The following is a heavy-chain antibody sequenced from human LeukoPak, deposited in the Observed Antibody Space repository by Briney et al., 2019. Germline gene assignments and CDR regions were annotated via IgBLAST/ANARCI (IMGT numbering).Heavy chain of an antibody. CDR1: GYSISSGYY. CDR3: ARTSMVRGVIITIRAFDI. Sequence: SETLSLTCTVSGYSISSGYYWGWIRQSPGKGLEWIGSIYHSGSTYYNPSLKSRVTISVDTSKNQFSLKLSSVTAADTAVYYCARTSMVRGVIITIRAFDIWGQGTMVTVSS. D-gene: IGHD3-10*01. V-gene: IGHV4-38-2*02. CDR2: IYHSGST. J-gene: IGHJ3*02.